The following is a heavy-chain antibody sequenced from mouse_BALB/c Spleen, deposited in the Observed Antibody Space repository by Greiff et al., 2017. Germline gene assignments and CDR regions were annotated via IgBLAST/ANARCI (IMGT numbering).Heavy chain of an antibody. Sequence: DVHLVESGGGLVQPGGSLKLSCAASGFTFSSYGMSWVRQTPDKRLELVATINSNGGSTYYPDSVKGRFTISRDNAKNTLYLQMSSLKSEDTAMYYCARDYTTVVDWGQGTLVTVSA. CDR2: INSNGGST. D-gene: IGHD1-1*01. J-gene: IGHJ3*01. V-gene: IGHV5-6-3*01. CDR3: ARDYTTVVD. CDR1: GFTFSSYG.